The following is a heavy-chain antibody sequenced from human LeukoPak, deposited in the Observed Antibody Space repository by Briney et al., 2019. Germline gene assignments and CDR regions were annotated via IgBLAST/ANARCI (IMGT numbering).Heavy chain of an antibody. J-gene: IGHJ5*02. CDR3: AITYSRLRPTVLVSTDL. D-gene: IGHD4-17*01. CDR1: GYTFTGYY. Sequence: ASVKVSCKASGYTFTGYYMHWVRQAPGQGLEWMGRINPNSGGTNSAQKFQGRVTMTRDTSISTAYMELSSLRSGDTAVYYCAITYSRLRPTVLVSTDLWGQGTLVTVSS. V-gene: IGHV1-2*06. CDR2: INPNSGGT.